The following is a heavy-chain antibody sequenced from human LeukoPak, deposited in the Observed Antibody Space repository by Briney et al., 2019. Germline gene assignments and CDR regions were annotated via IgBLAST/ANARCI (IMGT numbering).Heavy chain of an antibody. CDR3: AREAVTSRSGDY. D-gene: IGHD4-17*01. Sequence: SETLSLTCTVSGGSISSSSYYWGWIRQPPGKGLEWIGYIYYSGSTNYNPSLKSRVTISVDTSKNQFSLKLSSVTAADTAVYYCAREAVTSRSGDYWGQGTLVTVSS. CDR1: GGSISSSSYY. V-gene: IGHV4-61*01. CDR2: IYYSGST. J-gene: IGHJ4*02.